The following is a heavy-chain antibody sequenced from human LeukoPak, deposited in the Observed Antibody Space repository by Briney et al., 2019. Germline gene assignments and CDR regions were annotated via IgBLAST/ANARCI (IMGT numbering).Heavy chain of an antibody. V-gene: IGHV4-39*07. Sequence: SETLSLTCTASGGSISGSTYYWGWIRQPPGKSLEWIGSIYYSGKTYYNPSLKSRVTISVDTSNNQFSLKLNSVTAADTAVYYCARDGYYYDSGSHPDNYYYGMDVWGKGTAVTVSS. CDR3: ARDGYYYDSGSHPDNYYYGMDV. CDR2: IYYSGKT. CDR1: GGSISGSTYY. D-gene: IGHD3-10*01. J-gene: IGHJ6*04.